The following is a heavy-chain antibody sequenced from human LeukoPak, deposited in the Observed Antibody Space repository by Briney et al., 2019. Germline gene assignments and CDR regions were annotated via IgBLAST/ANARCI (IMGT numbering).Heavy chain of an antibody. V-gene: IGHV1-46*01. CDR3: ARGSRTYYYDSSGPGGY. CDR1: GYTFTSYY. CDR2: INPSGGST. D-gene: IGHD3-22*01. J-gene: IGHJ4*02. Sequence: ASVKVSCKASGYTFTSYYMHWVRQAPGQGLEWMGIINPSGGSTSYAQKFQGRVTMTRDTSTSTVYMELSSLRSEDTAVYYCARGSRTYYYDSSGPGGYWGQGTLVTVSS.